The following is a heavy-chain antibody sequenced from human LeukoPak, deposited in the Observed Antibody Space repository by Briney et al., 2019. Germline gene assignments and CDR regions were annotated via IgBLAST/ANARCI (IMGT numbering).Heavy chain of an antibody. Sequence: SETLSLTCAVYGGSFSGYYWSWIRQPPGKGLEWIGEINHSGSTNYNPSLKSRVTISVDTSKNQFSLKLSSVTAADTAVYYCARNWNYDYYYYMDVWGKGTTVTVSS. CDR3: ARNWNYDYYYYMDV. CDR2: INHSGST. CDR1: GGSFSGYY. J-gene: IGHJ6*03. D-gene: IGHD1-1*01. V-gene: IGHV4-34*01.